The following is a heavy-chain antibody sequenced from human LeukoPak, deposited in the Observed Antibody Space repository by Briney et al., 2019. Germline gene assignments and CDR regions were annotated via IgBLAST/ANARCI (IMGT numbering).Heavy chain of an antibody. CDR1: GFTFSSYS. J-gene: IGHJ4*02. CDR2: FTGSGTDI. D-gene: IGHD4-17*01. CDR3: ARDQDYGFTY. V-gene: IGHV3-48*01. Sequence: GGSLRLSCAASGFTFSSYSMNWVRQAPGKGPDWISWFTGSGTDIIYADSVKGRFAISRDNAKNSLYLQMNSLRAEDTAVYYCARDQDYGFTYWGQGTLVTVSS.